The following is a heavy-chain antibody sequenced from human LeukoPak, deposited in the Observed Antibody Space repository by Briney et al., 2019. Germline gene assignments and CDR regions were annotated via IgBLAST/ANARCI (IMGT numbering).Heavy chain of an antibody. V-gene: IGHV3-21*01. CDR2: ISSSSSYI. D-gene: IGHD4-17*01. CDR3: AKLGVTTPVDY. Sequence: GGSLRLSCAASGFTFSSYSMNWVRQAPGKGLEWVSSISSSSSYIYYADSVKGRFTISRDNARNSLYLQINSLRAEDTAVYYCAKLGVTTPVDYWGQGTLVTVSS. CDR1: GFTFSSYS. J-gene: IGHJ4*02.